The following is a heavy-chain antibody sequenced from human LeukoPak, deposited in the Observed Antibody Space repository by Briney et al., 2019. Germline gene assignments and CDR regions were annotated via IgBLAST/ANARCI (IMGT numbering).Heavy chain of an antibody. Sequence: ASVKVSCKASGYTFTSYDINWVRQATGQGLEWMGWMNPNSGNTGYAQKFQGRITMTRNTSISTAYMEPSSLTSEDTAVYYCARIAAAGNRRLSYWGQGTLVTVSS. V-gene: IGHV1-8*01. J-gene: IGHJ4*02. D-gene: IGHD6-13*01. CDR1: GYTFTSYD. CDR3: ARIAAAGNRRLSY. CDR2: MNPNSGNT.